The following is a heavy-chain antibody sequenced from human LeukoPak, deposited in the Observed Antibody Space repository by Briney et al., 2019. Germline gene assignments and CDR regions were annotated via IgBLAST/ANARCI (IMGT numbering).Heavy chain of an antibody. V-gene: IGHV4-59*01. CDR2: IYYSGST. CDR3: ARGRGDGSGSYYSWFDP. D-gene: IGHD3-10*01. CDR1: GGSISSYY. Sequence: SETLSLTCTVSGGSISSYYWSWIRQPPGKGLEWIGYIYYSGSTNYNPSLKSRVTISVDTSKNQFSLKLSSVTAADTAVYYCARGRGDGSGSYYSWFDPWGQGTLVTVSS. J-gene: IGHJ5*02.